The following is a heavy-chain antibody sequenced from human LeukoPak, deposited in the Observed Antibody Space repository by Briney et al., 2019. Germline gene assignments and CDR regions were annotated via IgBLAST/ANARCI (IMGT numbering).Heavy chain of an antibody. CDR1: GFIVRGDF. J-gene: IGHJ4*02. Sequence: GGSLRLSCAASGFIVRGDFMSWVRQAPGKGLEWVSVIYSDGSTYYADSVKGRFTISRDNSKNTLDLQMTGLRAEDTAVYYCARERGRGRDSPWFEYWGQGTLVTVSS. CDR2: IYSDGST. V-gene: IGHV3-53*01. CDR3: ARERGRGRDSPWFEY. D-gene: IGHD1-26*01.